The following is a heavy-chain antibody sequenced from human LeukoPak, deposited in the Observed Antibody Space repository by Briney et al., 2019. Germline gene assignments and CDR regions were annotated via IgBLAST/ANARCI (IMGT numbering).Heavy chain of an antibody. CDR1: GFILSDHY. J-gene: IGHJ4*02. CDR2: SRNKANSYST. V-gene: IGHV3-72*01. CDR3: TRDESAL. Sequence: GGSLRLSCAASGFILSDHYVDWVRQAPGRGLEWVVRSRNKANSYSTEYAASVRGRFTVSRDLLKSSVYLQMNSLKTEDTAMYYCTRDESALWGQGTLVTVSS.